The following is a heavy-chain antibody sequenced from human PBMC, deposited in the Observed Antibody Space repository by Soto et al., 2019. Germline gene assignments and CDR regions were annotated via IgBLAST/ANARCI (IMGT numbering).Heavy chain of an antibody. V-gene: IGHV4-34*01. CDR1: GGSFSGYY. Sequence: SETLSLTCAVYGGSFSGYYWSWIRQPPGKGLEWIGEVNHSGSTNYNPSLKSRVTISVDTSKNQFSLKLSSVTAADTAVYYCASTDYCTNGVCYSGVYYYYGMDVWGQGTTVTVSS. CDR2: VNHSGST. CDR3: ASTDYCTNGVCYSGVYYYYGMDV. D-gene: IGHD2-8*01. J-gene: IGHJ6*02.